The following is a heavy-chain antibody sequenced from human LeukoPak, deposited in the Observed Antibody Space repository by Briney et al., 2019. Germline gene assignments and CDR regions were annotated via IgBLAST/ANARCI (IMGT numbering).Heavy chain of an antibody. D-gene: IGHD1-26*01. Sequence: SETLSLTCAVSGYSISSNYFWGWIRQPPGKGLEWIGSINHSGSTYYNPSVKSRLTISVDTSKNQFSLKLSSVTAADTALYYCARDVPSGTFDYWGQGTLVTVSS. CDR1: GYSISSNYF. CDR2: INHSGST. CDR3: ARDVPSGTFDY. J-gene: IGHJ4*02. V-gene: IGHV4-38-2*02.